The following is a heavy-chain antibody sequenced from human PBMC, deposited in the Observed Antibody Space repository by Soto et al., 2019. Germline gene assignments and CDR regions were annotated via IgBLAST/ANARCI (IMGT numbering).Heavy chain of an antibody. CDR1: GFTFSNYA. J-gene: IGHJ6*02. CDR3: AKEGGSGSSYPGPYYGMDV. Sequence: PGGSLRLSCAASGFTFSNYAMSWVRQAPGKGLEWVSSISGSGGSTYYADSVKGRFTISRDNAKTTLFLQLNSLRAEDTAVYYCAKEGGSGSSYPGPYYGMDVWGQGTTVTVSS. V-gene: IGHV3-23*01. CDR2: ISGSGGST. D-gene: IGHD3-10*01.